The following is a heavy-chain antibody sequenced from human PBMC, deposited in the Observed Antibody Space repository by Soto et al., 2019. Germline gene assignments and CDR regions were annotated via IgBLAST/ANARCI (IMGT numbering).Heavy chain of an antibody. CDR2: LYASGYT. V-gene: IGHV4-4*07. CDR1: GGSISNYY. Sequence: QVHLQESDTGLVKPSETLSLTCAVSGGSISNYYWSWIRQPAWKGLEWIGRLYASGYTNYNHSLKSRVTMSLDISKNQVSLRLRSVTAADTAVYYCARGNQVSMSDYWGQGTLVTVSS. CDR3: ARGNQVSMSDY. J-gene: IGHJ4*02.